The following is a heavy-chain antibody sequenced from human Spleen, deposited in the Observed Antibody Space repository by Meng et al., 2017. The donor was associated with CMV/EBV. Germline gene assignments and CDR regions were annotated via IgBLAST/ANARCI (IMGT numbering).Heavy chain of an antibody. CDR1: GFVFSRNW. CDR3: ARVYGGYDS. Sequence: RLSCEASGFVFSRNWLTLVRQAAGEGLEWVANINQDGSDKYFADSVKGRFTISRDNAKNSLYLQMNSLTAADTAIYYCARVYGGYDSWGQGVLVTVSS. J-gene: IGHJ4*02. CDR2: INQDGSDK. D-gene: IGHD2-8*01. V-gene: IGHV3-7*01.